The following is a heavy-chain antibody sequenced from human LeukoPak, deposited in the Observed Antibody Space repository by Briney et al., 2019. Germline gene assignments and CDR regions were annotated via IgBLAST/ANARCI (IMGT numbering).Heavy chain of an antibody. CDR3: ARVGAITEPSALDY. CDR2: IKQGGRET. J-gene: IGHJ4*02. CDR1: GFTFSSYW. Sequence: GGSLRLSCAASGGFTFSSYWVSWARPAAGKGLGGQANIKQGGRETYYVDSGKGRFTISRDNDKNSLYLQMNSLRVDDTAIYYCARVGAITEPSALDYWGQGALVTVSS. V-gene: IGHV3-7*03. D-gene: IGHD3-16*01.